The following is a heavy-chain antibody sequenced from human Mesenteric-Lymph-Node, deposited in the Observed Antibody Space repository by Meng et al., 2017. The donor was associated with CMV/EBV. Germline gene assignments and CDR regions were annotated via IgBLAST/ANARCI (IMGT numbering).Heavy chain of an antibody. CDR3: ARLPTVTTDGMDV. CDR1: GYSFTSYW. Sequence: GGSLRLSCKGSGYSFTSYWIGWVRQMPGKGLEWMGIIYPGDSDTRYSPSFQGQVTISADKSISTAYLQWSSLKASDTAMYYCARLPTVTTDGMDVWGQGTTVTVSS. V-gene: IGHV5-51*01. CDR2: IYPGDSDT. J-gene: IGHJ6*02. D-gene: IGHD4-11*01.